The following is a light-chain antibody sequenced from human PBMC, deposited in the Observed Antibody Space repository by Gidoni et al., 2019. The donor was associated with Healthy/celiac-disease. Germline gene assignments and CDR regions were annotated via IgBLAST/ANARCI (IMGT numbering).Light chain of an antibody. CDR2: GAS. CDR1: QSVSSSY. CDR3: QQYGSSAT. Sequence: DIVLTQSPGTLSLSPGERATLACRASQSVSSSYLAWYQQKPGQAPRPLIYGASSRATGIPDRFSGSGSGTDFTLTISRLEPEDFAVYYCQQYGSSATFGGGTKVEIK. J-gene: IGKJ4*01. V-gene: IGKV3-20*01.